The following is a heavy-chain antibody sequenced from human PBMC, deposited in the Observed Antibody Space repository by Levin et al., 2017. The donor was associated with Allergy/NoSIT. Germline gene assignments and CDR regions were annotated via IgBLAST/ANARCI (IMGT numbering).Heavy chain of an antibody. CDR1: GGTFSSYA. CDR2: IIPIFGTA. Sequence: SVKVSCKASGGTFSSYAISWVRQAPGQGLEWMGGIIPIFGTANYAQKFQGRVTITADESTSTAYMELSSLRSEDTAVYYCAPLLTSYSKNWFDPWGQGTLVTVSS. CDR3: APLLTSYSKNWFDP. D-gene: IGHD2-2*01. V-gene: IGHV1-69*13. J-gene: IGHJ5*02.